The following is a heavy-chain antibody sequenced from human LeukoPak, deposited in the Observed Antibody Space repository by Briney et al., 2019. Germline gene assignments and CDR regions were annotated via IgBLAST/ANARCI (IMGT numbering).Heavy chain of an antibody. Sequence: ASVKVSCKASGYTFISYFMNWVRQAPGQGLEWMGIINPTDGSTRHAQKFQGRVTMTRNMSTSTVYMELSSLRSEDTAVYYCARVGSSWYLFDYWGQGTLVTVSS. CDR3: ARVGSSWYLFDY. J-gene: IGHJ4*02. CDR2: INPTDGST. CDR1: GYTFISYF. V-gene: IGHV1-46*01. D-gene: IGHD6-13*01.